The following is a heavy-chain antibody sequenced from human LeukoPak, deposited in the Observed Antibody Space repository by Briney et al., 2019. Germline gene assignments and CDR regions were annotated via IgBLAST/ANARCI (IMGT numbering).Heavy chain of an antibody. V-gene: IGHV3-23*01. CDR1: GFTFSSYA. Sequence: GGSLRLSCAASGFTFSSYAMSWVRRAPGKGLEWVSAISGSGGSTYYADSVKGRFTISRDNSKNTLYLQMNSLRAEDTAVYYCAKDVEYYDFWSGYPNAFDIWGQGTMVTVSS. D-gene: IGHD3-3*01. J-gene: IGHJ3*02. CDR3: AKDVEYYDFWSGYPNAFDI. CDR2: ISGSGGST.